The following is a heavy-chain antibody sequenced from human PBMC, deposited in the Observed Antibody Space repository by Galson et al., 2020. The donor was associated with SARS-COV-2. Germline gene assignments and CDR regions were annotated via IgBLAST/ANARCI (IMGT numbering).Heavy chain of an antibody. Sequence: GESLKISCAASGFTFSSYGMHWVRQAPGKGLEWVAVISYDGSNKYYADSVKGRFTISRDNSKNTLYLQMNSLRAEDTAVYYCAKDYRLWFGELFDYWGQGTLVTVSS. CDR3: AKDYRLWFGELFDY. CDR2: ISYDGSNK. V-gene: IGHV3-30*18. J-gene: IGHJ4*02. D-gene: IGHD3-10*01. CDR1: GFTFSSYG.